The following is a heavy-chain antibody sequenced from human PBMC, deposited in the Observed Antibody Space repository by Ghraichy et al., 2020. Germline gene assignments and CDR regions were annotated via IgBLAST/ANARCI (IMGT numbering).Heavy chain of an antibody. D-gene: IGHD6-6*01. J-gene: IGHJ5*02. Sequence: SETLSLTCTVSGGSISSYYWSWVRHPPGPGLEWIGYIYYSGTTTYNPSLKRRVTISVDTSKNQFPLTLSSVTAADTAVYYCAREYSSSYNWFDPWGQGPLVTVSS. CDR1: GGSISSYY. CDR2: IYYSGTT. CDR3: AREYSSSYNWFDP. V-gene: IGHV4-59*08.